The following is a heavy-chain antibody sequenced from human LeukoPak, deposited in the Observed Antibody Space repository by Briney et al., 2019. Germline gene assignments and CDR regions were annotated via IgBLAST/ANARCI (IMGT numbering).Heavy chain of an antibody. Sequence: SQTLSLTCGVSGGSISTIGYSWSWIRQPPGKGLEWIGYIYHSGSTNYNPSLKSRVTISVDTSKNQFSLKLSSVTAADTAVYYCARQGRIQLWSADHHMDVWGKGTTVTVSS. CDR3: ARQGRIQLWSADHHMDV. CDR2: IYHSGST. D-gene: IGHD5-18*01. J-gene: IGHJ6*03. CDR1: GGSISTIGYS. V-gene: IGHV4-30-2*01.